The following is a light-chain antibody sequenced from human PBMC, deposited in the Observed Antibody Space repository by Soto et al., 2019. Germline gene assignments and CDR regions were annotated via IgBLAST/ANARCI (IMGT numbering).Light chain of an antibody. J-gene: IGLJ1*01. CDR3: SSYTTSSARV. Sequence: QSALTQPASVSGFPGQSITVSCTGTSSDIGSYNYVSWYQQRPGKAPKLMIYEVSNRPSGVSNRFSGSKSGNTASLTISGLQAEDEADYYCSSYTTSSARVFGTGTKLTVL. V-gene: IGLV2-14*01. CDR2: EVS. CDR1: SSDIGSYNY.